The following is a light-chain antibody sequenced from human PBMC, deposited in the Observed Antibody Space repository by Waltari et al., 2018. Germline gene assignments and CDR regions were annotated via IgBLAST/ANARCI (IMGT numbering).Light chain of an antibody. Sequence: QSVLTQPSSASGTPGQRVTISCSGSDSNIGKNTVNWYQHLPGTAPKLLSQNNDQRPSGVSDRFSASKSGATASLAISGLQSADEGHYYCAAWDDNLNGVFGGGTMLTVL. CDR2: NND. V-gene: IGLV1-44*01. CDR1: DSNIGKNT. CDR3: AAWDDNLNGV. J-gene: IGLJ3*02.